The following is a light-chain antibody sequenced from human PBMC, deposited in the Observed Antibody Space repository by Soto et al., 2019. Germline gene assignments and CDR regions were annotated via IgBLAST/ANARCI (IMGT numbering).Light chain of an antibody. J-gene: IGKJ4*01. Sequence: DIQMTQSPSTLSASVGDRVTITCRASQSVNNGLALYQQKPGKAPKLLIYKAYSLEGGVPSRFSGSGSGTYVTLAISSLQPDDFATDYCQQYNSYFTFGGGPKVEIK. CDR1: QSVNNG. CDR3: QQYNSYFT. CDR2: KAY. V-gene: IGKV1-5*03.